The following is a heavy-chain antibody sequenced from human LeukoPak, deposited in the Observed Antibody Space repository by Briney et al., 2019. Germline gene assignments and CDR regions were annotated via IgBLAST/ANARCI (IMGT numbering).Heavy chain of an antibody. J-gene: IGHJ4*02. CDR3: ARDYYASGSHDY. CDR2: IKPDGRET. D-gene: IGHD3-10*01. CDR1: GFTFSSYW. V-gene: IGHV3-7*04. Sequence: GGSLRLSCAASGFTFSSYWMTWVRQAPGKGLEWVGNIKPDGRETYFVDSVKGRFTISRDNAQSSLYLQMNFLRAEDTALCYCARDYYASGSHDYWGQGTLVTVSS.